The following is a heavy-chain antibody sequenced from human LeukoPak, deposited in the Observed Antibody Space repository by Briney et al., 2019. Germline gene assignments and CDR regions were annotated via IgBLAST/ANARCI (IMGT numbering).Heavy chain of an antibody. CDR1: GFTFSTYW. D-gene: IGHD5-12*01. CDR3: ARDSPGYGAYVS. V-gene: IGHV3-7*01. CDR2: IKEDGSRE. J-gene: IGHJ1*01. Sequence: GGSLRLSCAASGFTFSTYWMTWVRQAPGKGLEWVANIKEDGSREYYVDSVKGRFTTSRDNAKNSLYLQMDSLTAEDTAVYYCARDSPGYGAYVSWGQGTLVSVSS.